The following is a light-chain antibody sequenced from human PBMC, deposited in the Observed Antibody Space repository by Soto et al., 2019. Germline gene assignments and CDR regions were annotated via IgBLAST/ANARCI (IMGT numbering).Light chain of an antibody. Sequence: EIVLTQSPGTLSLSPGERATLSCRASQSISSTYLAWYQQKPGQAPRLLLYGASTRATGLPARFSGSGSGTEFTLTISSLQSEDFAVHYCQQYNNWPLITFGQGTRLEIK. CDR3: QQYNNWPLIT. CDR1: QSISSTY. CDR2: GAS. J-gene: IGKJ5*01. V-gene: IGKV3-15*01.